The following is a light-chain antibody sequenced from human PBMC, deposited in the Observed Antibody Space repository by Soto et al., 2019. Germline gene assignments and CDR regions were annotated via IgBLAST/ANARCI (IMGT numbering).Light chain of an antibody. J-gene: IGKJ4*01. V-gene: IGKV1-39*01. CDR3: QQSYSTHLT. CDR1: QSISSY. CDR2: AAS. Sequence: DIQMTQSPSSLSASVGDRATITCRASQSISSYLNWYQQKPGKAPKLMIYAASSLQSGVPSRFSGSGSGTDFPLTISSLQHEDFATYYCQQSYSTHLTFGGGTKVEIK.